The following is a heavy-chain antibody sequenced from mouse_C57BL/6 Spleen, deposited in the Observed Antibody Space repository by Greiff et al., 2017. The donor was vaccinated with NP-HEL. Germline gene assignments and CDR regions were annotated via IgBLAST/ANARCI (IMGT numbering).Heavy chain of an antibody. CDR3: ARLRLPYAMDY. CDR2: IRNKANGYTT. Sequence: EVMLVESGGGLVQPGGSLSLSCAASGFTFTDYYMSWVRQPPGKALEWLGFIRNKANGYTTEYSASVKGRFTISRDNSQSILYLQMNSLRAEDSATYYCARLRLPYAMDYWGQGTSVTVSS. J-gene: IGHJ4*01. V-gene: IGHV7-3*01. D-gene: IGHD2-4*01. CDR1: GFTFTDYY.